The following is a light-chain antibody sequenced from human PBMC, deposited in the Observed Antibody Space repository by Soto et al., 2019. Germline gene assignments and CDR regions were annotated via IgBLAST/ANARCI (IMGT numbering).Light chain of an antibody. V-gene: IGLV1-47*01. J-gene: IGLJ1*01. CDR2: KNN. CDR3: ASWDDSLSGYV. Sequence: QSVLNQPPSASGNPGQRVTISCSGDSSSIGTNYVYWYQQLPGTAPKLLIYKNNQRPSGVPDRFSGSKSGTSASLAISGLRSEDEADYHCASWDDSLSGYVLGTGTKVTDL. CDR1: SSSIGTNY.